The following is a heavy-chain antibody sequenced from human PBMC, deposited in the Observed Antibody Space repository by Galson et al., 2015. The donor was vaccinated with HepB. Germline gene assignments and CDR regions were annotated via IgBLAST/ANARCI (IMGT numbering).Heavy chain of an antibody. CDR1: GFTVSSYY. J-gene: IGHJ2*01. CDR3: ASGPSVISWAAAGTEPYFNL. CDR2: IYSGGST. D-gene: IGHD6-13*01. V-gene: IGHV3-53*01. Sequence: FLRLSCAASGFTVSSYYMSWVRQAPGRGLEWVSLIYSGGSTYFADSVKGRSTISRDNSKNRLYLQMNSLRAEDTAVYYCASGPSVISWAAAGTEPYFNLWGRGTLVTVSS.